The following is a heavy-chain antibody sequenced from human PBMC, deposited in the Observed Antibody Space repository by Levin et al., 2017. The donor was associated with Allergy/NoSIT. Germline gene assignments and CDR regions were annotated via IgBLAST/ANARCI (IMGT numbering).Heavy chain of an antibody. D-gene: IGHD2-2*01. Sequence: GESLKISCAASGFTFNNYAMSWVRQAPGKGLEWVSAISGSGASTYYADPVKGRFTISRDNSKNTLYLQMNSLRAEDTALYYCAKLSCSSTTCNSPPRNWFDPWGQGTLVTVSS. CDR3: AKLSCSSTTCNSPPRNWFDP. V-gene: IGHV3-23*01. CDR1: GFTFNNYA. CDR2: ISGSGAST. J-gene: IGHJ5*02.